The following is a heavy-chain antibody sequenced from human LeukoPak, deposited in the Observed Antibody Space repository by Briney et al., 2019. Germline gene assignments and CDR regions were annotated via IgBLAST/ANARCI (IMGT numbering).Heavy chain of an antibody. V-gene: IGHV4-39*07. Sequence: SETLSLTCTVSGGSISSSSYYWGWIRQPPGKGLEWIGSIYYSGSTYYNPSLKSRVTISVDTSKNQFSLKLSSVTAADTAVYYCARIPSRDMDFWSGYYYYMDVWGKGTTVTVSS. CDR1: GGSISSSSYY. J-gene: IGHJ6*03. CDR2: IYYSGST. CDR3: ARIPSRDMDFWSGYYYYMDV. D-gene: IGHD3-3*01.